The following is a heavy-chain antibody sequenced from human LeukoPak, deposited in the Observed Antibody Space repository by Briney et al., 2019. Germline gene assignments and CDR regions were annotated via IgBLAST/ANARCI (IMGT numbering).Heavy chain of an antibody. CDR3: ARNPNLWFGDQIPFDY. J-gene: IGHJ4*02. CDR1: RGTFSSYA. Sequence: ASVKVSCKASRGTFSSYAISWVRQAPGQGLEWMGGNIPIFGTANYTQKFQGRLTIPADESTSTAYMELSSLRSDDTPVYHCARNPNLWFGDQIPFDYWGQGTLVTVSS. CDR2: NIPIFGTA. V-gene: IGHV1-69*13. D-gene: IGHD3-10*01.